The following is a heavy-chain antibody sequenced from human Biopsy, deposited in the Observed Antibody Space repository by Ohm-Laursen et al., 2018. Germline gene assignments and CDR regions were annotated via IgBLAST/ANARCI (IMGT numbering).Heavy chain of an antibody. CDR3: ARHIRSGCRGDCCPY. CDR2: MYYGETT. J-gene: IGHJ4*02. V-gene: IGHV4-39*01. CDR1: GDSVSRSSHY. D-gene: IGHD2-21*02. Sequence: SDTLSLTCTVSGDSVSRSSHYWGWIRQAPGKGLEWIGSMYYGETTSYNPSLKSRVTISVDTSNNQFSLKVSSVTAADTAVYYCARHIRSGCRGDCCPYWGQGTLVTVSS.